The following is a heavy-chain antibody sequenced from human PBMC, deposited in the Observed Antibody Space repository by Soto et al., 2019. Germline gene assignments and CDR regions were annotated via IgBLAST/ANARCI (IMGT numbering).Heavy chain of an antibody. Sequence: SETLSLTCTVSGTALSSGGYFYTWVRQPPGKGLEWLGYIYYSGGTNYNPSLKSRVTISLDKSKSQFSLRLISVAAADTAVHYCTREQSDDNYFDPWGQGTLVTVSS. J-gene: IGHJ5*02. CDR1: GTALSSGGYF. D-gene: IGHD6-19*01. V-gene: IGHV4-61*08. CDR3: TREQSDDNYFDP. CDR2: IYYSGGT.